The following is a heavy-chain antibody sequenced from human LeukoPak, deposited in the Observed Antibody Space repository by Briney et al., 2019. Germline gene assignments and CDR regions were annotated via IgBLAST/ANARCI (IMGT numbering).Heavy chain of an antibody. V-gene: IGHV1-2*02. D-gene: IGHD3-22*01. Sequence: ASVKVSCKASGYTFTGYCMHWVRQAPGQGLEWMGWINPNSGDTNYAQKFQGRVTMTRDTSISTAYMELSSLRSEDTAVYYCATGPSYYYDSSGGSSGSWGFDYWGQGTLVTVSS. CDR1: GYTFTGYC. CDR3: ATGPSYYYDSSGGSSGSWGFDY. J-gene: IGHJ4*02. CDR2: INPNSGDT.